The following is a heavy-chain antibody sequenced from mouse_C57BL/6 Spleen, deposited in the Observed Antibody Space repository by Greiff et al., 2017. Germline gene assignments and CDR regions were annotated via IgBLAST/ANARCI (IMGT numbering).Heavy chain of an antibody. Sequence: QVQLQQSGPGLVQPSQCLSITCTVSGFSLTSYGVHWVRQSPGKGLEWLGVIWRGGSTDYNAAFMSRLDITTDNSKSQVFFKMNSRQAEDAAIYYCAKKTGEYAMDYWGQGTSVTVSS. J-gene: IGHJ4*01. CDR1: GFSLTSYG. CDR3: AKKTGEYAMDY. V-gene: IGHV2-5*01. CDR2: IWRGGST. D-gene: IGHD4-1*01.